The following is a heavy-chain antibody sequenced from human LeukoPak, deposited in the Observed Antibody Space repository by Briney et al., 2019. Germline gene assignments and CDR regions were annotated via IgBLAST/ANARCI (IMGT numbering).Heavy chain of an antibody. CDR2: ISSSSSYI. V-gene: IGHV3-21*01. Sequence: PGGPLRLSCAASGFTFSSYSMNWVRQAPGKGLEWVSSISSSSSYIYYADSVKGRFTISRDNAKNSLYLQMNSLRAEDTAVYYCARVVPAAGTDYWGQGTLVTVSS. CDR3: ARVVPAAGTDY. CDR1: GFTFSSYS. J-gene: IGHJ4*02. D-gene: IGHD6-13*01.